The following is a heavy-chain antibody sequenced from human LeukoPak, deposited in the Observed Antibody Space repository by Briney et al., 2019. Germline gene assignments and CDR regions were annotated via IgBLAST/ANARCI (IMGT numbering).Heavy chain of an antibody. CDR2: ISYDGSNK. CDR1: GFTLSGYG. D-gene: IGHD6-13*01. V-gene: IGHV3-30*18. CDR3: AKGDSSSWYYFDY. J-gene: IGHJ4*02. Sequence: GGSLRLSCAASGFTLSGYGMHWVRQAPGEGLEWVAVISYDGSNKYYADSVKGRFTISRDNSKNTLYLQMNSLRAEDTAVYYCAKGDSSSWYYFDYWGQGTLVTVSS.